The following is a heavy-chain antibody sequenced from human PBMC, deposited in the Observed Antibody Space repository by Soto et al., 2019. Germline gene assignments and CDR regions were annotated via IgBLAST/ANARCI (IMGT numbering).Heavy chain of an antibody. CDR3: ADITVARSFWSGYLSYYFDY. CDR2: IYWNDDK. D-gene: IGHD3-3*01. CDR1: GFSLSTSGVG. Sequence: SGPTLVNPTQPLTPTCTSSGFSLSTSGVGVGWIRQPPGKALVWIALIYWNDDKRYSPYLKSRLNITKDTSKNQVVLTMTNMDPVDTATYYCADITVARSFWSGYLSYYFDYWGQGAVVTVSS. J-gene: IGHJ4*02. V-gene: IGHV2-5*01.